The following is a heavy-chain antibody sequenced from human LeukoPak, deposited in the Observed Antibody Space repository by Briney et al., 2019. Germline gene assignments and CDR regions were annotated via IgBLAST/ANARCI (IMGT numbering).Heavy chain of an antibody. D-gene: IGHD5-24*01. V-gene: IGHV3-7*01. CDR2: IKQDGSET. CDR1: GFTFSNYW. Sequence: GGSLRLSCAASGFTFSNYWMNWVRQAPGKGLECLANIKQDGSETYYADSVKGRFTISRDNAKNSLYLQMNSRRAEDTAVYYCARETPRRGETRDGYRWGQGTLVTVSS. CDR3: ARETPRRGETRDGYR. J-gene: IGHJ4*02.